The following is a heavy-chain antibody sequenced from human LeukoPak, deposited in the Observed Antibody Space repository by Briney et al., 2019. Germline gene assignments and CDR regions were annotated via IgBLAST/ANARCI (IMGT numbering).Heavy chain of an antibody. V-gene: IGHV1-18*01. CDR3: ARDREGQQLAVLAFDI. CDR2: ISAYNGNT. CDR1: GYTFTSYG. J-gene: IGHJ3*02. D-gene: IGHD6-13*01. Sequence: ASVKVSCKASGYTFTSYGISWVRQAPGQGLEWMGWISAYNGNTNYAQKLQGRVTMTTHTSTSTAYMELRSLRSDDTAVYYCARDREGQQLAVLAFDIWGQGTMVTVSS.